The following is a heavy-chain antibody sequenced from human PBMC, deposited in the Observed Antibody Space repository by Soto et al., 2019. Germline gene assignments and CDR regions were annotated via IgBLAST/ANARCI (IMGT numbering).Heavy chain of an antibody. D-gene: IGHD3-9*01. CDR1: GFTFSEYS. V-gene: IGHV3-64D*06. J-gene: IGHJ5*02. CDR3: VKVSTFYDILTGYYSTNFFDP. CDR2: ISSDGDIT. Sequence: GGSLRLSCSASGFTFSEYSMHWVRQAPGKGLQYVSTISSDGDITYYADSVKGRFTISRDNSKNTLYLQMNSLRPEDTAVYYCVKVSTFYDILTGYYSTNFFDPWGQGTLVTSPQ.